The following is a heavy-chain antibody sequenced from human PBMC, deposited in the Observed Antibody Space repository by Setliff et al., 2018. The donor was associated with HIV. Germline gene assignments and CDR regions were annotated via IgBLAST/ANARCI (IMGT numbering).Heavy chain of an antibody. CDR1: GYRFNNYW. D-gene: IGHD3-9*01. Sequence: PGESLKISCKASGYRFNNYWIGWVRQMPGKGLEWMGIIYPGDSDTRISLSFRGQVTISADKSISTAYLQLNSLRASDTAIYYCTKGGGLNFRWHDWFVKIWGQGTPVTVSS. CDR2: IYPGDSDT. J-gene: IGHJ4*03. V-gene: IGHV5-51*01. CDR3: TKGGGLNFRWHDWFVKI.